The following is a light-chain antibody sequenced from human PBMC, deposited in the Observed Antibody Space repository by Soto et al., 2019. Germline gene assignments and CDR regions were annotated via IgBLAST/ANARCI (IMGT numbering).Light chain of an antibody. CDR1: SSDVGGYNY. J-gene: IGLJ1*01. Sequence: QSALAQPPSASGSPGQSVAISCTGTSSDVGGYNYVSWYQQHPGKAPKLMIYEGSKRPSGVSNRFSGSKSGNTASLTISGLQAEDEADYYCCSYAGRSIPYVFG. CDR2: EGS. CDR3: CSYAGRSIPYV. V-gene: IGLV2-23*01.